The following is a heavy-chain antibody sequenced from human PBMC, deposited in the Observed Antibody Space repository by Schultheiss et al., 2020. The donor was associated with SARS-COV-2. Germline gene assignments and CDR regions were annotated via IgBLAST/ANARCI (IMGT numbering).Heavy chain of an antibody. CDR2: ITNDATYS. V-gene: IGHV3-74*01. CDR1: AFTFDNYW. J-gene: IGHJ4*02. D-gene: IGHD1-26*01. CDR3: ARLRRATG. Sequence: GGSLRLSCAASAFTFDNYWMHWVRQPPGKGLLWVARITNDATYSDYADSVKGRFTISRDNAKNSLYLQMNSLRAEDTAVYYCARLRRATGWGQGTLVTVSS.